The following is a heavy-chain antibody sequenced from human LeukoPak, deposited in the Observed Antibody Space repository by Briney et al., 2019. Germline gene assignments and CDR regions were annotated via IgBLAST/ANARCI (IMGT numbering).Heavy chain of an antibody. V-gene: IGHV1-2*04. D-gene: IGHD3-9*01. CDR1: GYTFTGYY. CDR3: ARDGVTGLTSFDY. CDR2: INPNSGGT. Sequence: ASVKVSCKASGYTFTGYYMHWVRQTPGQGLEWMGWINPNSGGTNYVQKFQGWVTMTRDTSISTAYMELSRLRSDDTAVYYCARDGVTGLTSFDYWGQGTLVTVSS. J-gene: IGHJ4*02.